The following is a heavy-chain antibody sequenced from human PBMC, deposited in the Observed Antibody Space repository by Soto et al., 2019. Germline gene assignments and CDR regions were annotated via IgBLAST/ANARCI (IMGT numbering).Heavy chain of an antibody. V-gene: IGHV1-69*01. D-gene: IGHD2-2*01. CDR1: GGTFSNYA. J-gene: IGHJ4*02. CDR2: IIPLTETP. CDR3: ALGTSNSWTCDF. Sequence: QVQVVQSGAEVKKPGSSVKVSCKASGGTFSNYAISWVRQAPGHGLEWVGGIIPLTETPVYAQTFQGRLTITAHEITSAAYMQLSSLSSDDTAVYYCALGTSNSWTCDFWGQGTLVTVYS.